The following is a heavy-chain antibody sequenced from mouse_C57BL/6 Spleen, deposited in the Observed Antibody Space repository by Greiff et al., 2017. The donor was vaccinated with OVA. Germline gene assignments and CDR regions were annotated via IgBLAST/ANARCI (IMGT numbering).Heavy chain of an antibody. V-gene: IGHV2-3*01. D-gene: IGHD1-1*01. CDR3: ALNYYGSNYREYYYAMDY. CDR1: GFSLTSYG. Sequence: QVQLQQSGPGLVAPSQSLSITCTVSGFSLTSYGVSWVRQPPGKGLEWLGVIWGDGSTNYHSALISRLSISKDNSKSQVFLKLNSLQTDDTATYYCALNYYGSNYREYYYAMDYWGQGTSVTVSS. J-gene: IGHJ4*01. CDR2: IWGDGST.